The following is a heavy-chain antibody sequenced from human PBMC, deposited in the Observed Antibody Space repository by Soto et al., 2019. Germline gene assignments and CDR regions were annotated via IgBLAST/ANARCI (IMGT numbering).Heavy chain of an antibody. D-gene: IGHD5-18*01. CDR2: INPKSGDT. Sequence: ASVKVSCKASGYTFTGYYMHWVRQAPGQGLEWMGWINPKSGDTNYAQKFQGRVTMTRNTSIATAYMELSRLRADDTAIYYCARMASFGSLNWFDPWGQGTLVTVSS. CDR1: GYTFTGYY. J-gene: IGHJ5*02. CDR3: ARMASFGSLNWFDP. V-gene: IGHV1-2*02.